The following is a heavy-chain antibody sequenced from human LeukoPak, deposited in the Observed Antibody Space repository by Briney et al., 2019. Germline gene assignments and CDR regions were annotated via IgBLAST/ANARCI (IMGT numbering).Heavy chain of an antibody. CDR3: ARGIPAGLYYGMDV. V-gene: IGHV4-34*01. J-gene: IGHJ6*04. D-gene: IGHD2-2*01. Sequence: PSETLSLTCAVYGESFSGYYWSWIRQPPGKGLEWIGEINHSGSTNYNPSLKSRVTISVDTSKNQFSLKLSSVTAADTAVYYCARGIPAGLYYGMDVWGKGTTVTVSS. CDR1: GESFSGYY. CDR2: INHSGST.